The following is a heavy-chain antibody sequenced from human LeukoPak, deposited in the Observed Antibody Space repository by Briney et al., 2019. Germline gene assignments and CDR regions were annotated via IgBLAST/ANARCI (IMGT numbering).Heavy chain of an antibody. V-gene: IGHV4-4*02. J-gene: IGHJ2*01. CDR2: IYHSGST. D-gene: IGHD6-13*01. CDR3: VRRIVAVGPRYFDL. Sequence: PSQTLSLTCTVSGGSISSSNWWSWVRQPPGKGLEWIGEIYHSGSTNYNPSLKSRVTISVDKSKNQFSLKLSSVTAADTAVYYCVRRIVAVGPRYFDLWGRGTLVTVSS. CDR1: GGSISSSNW.